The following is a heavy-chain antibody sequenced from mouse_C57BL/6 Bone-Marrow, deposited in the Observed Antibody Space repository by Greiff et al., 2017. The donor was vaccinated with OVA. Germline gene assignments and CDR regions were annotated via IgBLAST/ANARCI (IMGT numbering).Heavy chain of an antibody. D-gene: IGHD4-1*02. V-gene: IGHV5-9-1*02. CDR1: GFTFSSYA. CDR2: ISSGGDYI. Sequence: EVQLVESGEGLVKPGGSLKLSCAASGFTFSSYAMSWVRQTPEKRLEWVAYISSGGDYIYYADTVQGRFTITRDTTRNTLYLQRSSLKSEDTAMYYCTRDLQLGRWYFDVWGTGTTVTVSS. CDR3: TRDLQLGRWYFDV. J-gene: IGHJ1*03.